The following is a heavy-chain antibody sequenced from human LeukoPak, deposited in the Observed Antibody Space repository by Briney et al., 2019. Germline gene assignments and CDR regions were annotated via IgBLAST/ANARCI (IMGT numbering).Heavy chain of an antibody. Sequence: GGSLRLSCAASGFMFSGYVMTWVRQAPGKGLQWVSGISGSGGSTYYADSVKGRFTISRDNSKNTLYLQMNSLRAEDTAVYYCAKDHLSDSSEDYWGQGTLVTVSS. CDR2: ISGSGGST. CDR3: AKDHLSDSSEDY. D-gene: IGHD3-22*01. V-gene: IGHV3-23*01. J-gene: IGHJ4*02. CDR1: GFMFSGYV.